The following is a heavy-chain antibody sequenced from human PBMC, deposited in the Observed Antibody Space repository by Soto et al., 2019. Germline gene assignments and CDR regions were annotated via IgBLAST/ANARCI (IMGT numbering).Heavy chain of an antibody. D-gene: IGHD6-6*01. CDR1: GFTFSKNA. Sequence: EVQLLESGGGLVQPGGSLRLSCAASGFTFSKNAMSWVRQAPGKGLEWVSTISGSADDIYYADSVKGRFTISRDSSKNTLFLQMNSLRADDTAVYYCTKKHSGSSSMGCFDYWGQGTLVTVSS. J-gene: IGHJ4*02. V-gene: IGHV3-23*01. CDR2: ISGSADDI. CDR3: TKKHSGSSSMGCFDY.